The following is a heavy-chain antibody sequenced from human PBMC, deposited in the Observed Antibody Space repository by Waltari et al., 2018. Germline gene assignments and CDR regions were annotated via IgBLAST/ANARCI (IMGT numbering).Heavy chain of an antibody. Sequence: EVQLVESGGGLVQPGGSLRLSCAASGFTFSSYWMSWVRQAPGKGLEWVANIKQDGSETYYVDSVKGRFTISRDNAKNSLYLQMNSLRAEDTAVYYCARDLSGWYRGVFDYWGQGTLVTVSS. CDR1: GFTFSSYW. J-gene: IGHJ4*02. CDR2: IKQDGSET. V-gene: IGHV3-7*01. D-gene: IGHD6-19*01. CDR3: ARDLSGWYRGVFDY.